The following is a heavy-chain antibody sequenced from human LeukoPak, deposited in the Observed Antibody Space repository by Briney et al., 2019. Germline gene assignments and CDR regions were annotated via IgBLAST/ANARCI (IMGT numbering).Heavy chain of an antibody. D-gene: IGHD3-3*01. J-gene: IGHJ4*02. CDR2: IYSGGNT. CDR1: GFTFSGYS. V-gene: IGHV3-53*01. Sequence: GGSLRLSCTASGFTFSGYSMSWVRQAPGKGLEWVSVIYSGGNTYYADSVKGRFTISRDNSKNTLYLQMNSLRAEDTAVYYCTYYDFSAPSFDYWGQGTLVTVSS. CDR3: TYYDFSAPSFDY.